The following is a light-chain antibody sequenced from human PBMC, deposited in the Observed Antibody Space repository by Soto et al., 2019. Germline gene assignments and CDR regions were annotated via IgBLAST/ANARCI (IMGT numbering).Light chain of an antibody. Sequence: EIVLTQSPGTLSLSPGERFTLSCRASQSVSSTYLAWYQQKPGQAPRLLLYGTSSRATGIPERFSGSGSGTDFTLTISRLEPEDFAVYYCQHYGSSRTFGQGTKVDIK. V-gene: IGKV3-20*01. CDR1: QSVSSTY. CDR2: GTS. J-gene: IGKJ1*01. CDR3: QHYGSSRT.